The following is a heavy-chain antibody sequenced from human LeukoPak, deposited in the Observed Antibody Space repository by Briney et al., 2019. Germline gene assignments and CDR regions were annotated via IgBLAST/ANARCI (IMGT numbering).Heavy chain of an antibody. D-gene: IGHD4-17*01. J-gene: IGHJ6*02. V-gene: IGHV4-59*01. CDR1: GGSISSYY. Sequence: SETLSLTCTVSGGSISSYYWSWIRQPPGKGLEWIGYIYYSGSTNYNPSLKSRVTISVDTSKNQFSLKPSSVTAADTAVYYCARDTTNYDYGDYGAYYYGMDVWGQGTAVTVSS. CDR2: IYYSGST. CDR3: ARDTTNYDYGDYGAYYYGMDV.